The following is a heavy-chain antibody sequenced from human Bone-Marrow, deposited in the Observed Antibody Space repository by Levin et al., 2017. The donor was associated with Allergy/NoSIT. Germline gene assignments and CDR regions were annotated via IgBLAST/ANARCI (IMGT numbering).Heavy chain of an antibody. J-gene: IGHJ4*02. Sequence: GESLKISCKASGYTFTSYYIQWVRQALRQAPGQGLEWVGIINPSGGSTSYAQKFQGRVTMTRDTSTSTVYMELSSLTSEDTAVYYCARDPRSNWQQLPRGFDYWGQGTMVTVSS. CDR2: INPSGGST. D-gene: IGHD6-13*01. CDR3: ARDPRSNWQQLPRGFDY. V-gene: IGHV1-46*01. CDR1: GYTFTSYY.